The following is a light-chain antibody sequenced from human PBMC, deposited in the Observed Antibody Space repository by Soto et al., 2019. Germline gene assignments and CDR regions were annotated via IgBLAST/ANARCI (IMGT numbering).Light chain of an antibody. CDR3: QQYNNWWT. J-gene: IGKJ1*01. Sequence: IVMTQSPATLSVSPGERATLSCRASQSVSNNLAWYQKKPGQAPRLLIYGASTRATGIPARFSGSGSGTEFTLTISSLQSEDFAFYYCQQYNNWWTFGQGTRVDI. CDR1: QSVSNN. CDR2: GAS. V-gene: IGKV3-15*01.